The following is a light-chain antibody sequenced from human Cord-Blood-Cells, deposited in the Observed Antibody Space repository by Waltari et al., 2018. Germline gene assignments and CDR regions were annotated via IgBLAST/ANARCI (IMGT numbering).Light chain of an antibody. J-gene: IGKJ4*01. Sequence: NVQTHTQPTLYVSPGERATLACRASQSVSSNLAWYQQKPGQAPRLLIYGASTRATGIPARFSGSGSGTEFTLTISSLQSEDFAVYYCQQYNNWPPITFGGGTKVEIK. V-gene: IGKV3D-15*01. CDR1: QSVSSN. CDR3: QQYNNWPPIT. CDR2: GAS.